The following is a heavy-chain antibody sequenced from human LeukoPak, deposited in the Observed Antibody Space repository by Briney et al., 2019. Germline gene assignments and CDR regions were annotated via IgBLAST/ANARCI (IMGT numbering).Heavy chain of an antibody. CDR2: ISSSSSYI. CDR1: GFTFSSYS. D-gene: IGHD4-17*01. J-gene: IGHJ4*02. Sequence: PGGSLRLSCAASGFTFSSYSMNWVRQAPGKGLEWVSSISSSSSYIYYADSVKGRFTISRDDAKNSLYLQMNSLRAEDTAVYYCARDRWTPVWSTVTTGFDYWGQGTLVTVSS. V-gene: IGHV3-21*01. CDR3: ARDRWTPVWSTVTTGFDY.